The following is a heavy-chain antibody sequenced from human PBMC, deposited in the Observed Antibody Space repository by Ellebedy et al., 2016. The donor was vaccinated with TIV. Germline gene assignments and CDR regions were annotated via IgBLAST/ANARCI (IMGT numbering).Heavy chain of an antibody. CDR3: ATGAMVNGWWFDP. V-gene: IGHV4-59*01. Sequence: SETLSLTXTVSGGSISSYYWSWIRQPPGKGLEWIGYIYYSGSTNYNLSLKSRVTISVDTSKNQFSLKLSSVTAADTAVYYCATGAMVNGWWFDPWGQGTLVTVSS. CDR2: IYYSGST. D-gene: IGHD5-18*01. J-gene: IGHJ5*02. CDR1: GGSISSYY.